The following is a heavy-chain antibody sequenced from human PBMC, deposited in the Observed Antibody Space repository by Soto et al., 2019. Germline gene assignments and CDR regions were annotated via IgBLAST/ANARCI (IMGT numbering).Heavy chain of an antibody. J-gene: IGHJ4*02. D-gene: IGHD3-22*01. CDR3: ARQEDSSGYYAQYYFDY. CDR1: GGSISSSSYY. Sequence: PSENLSLTCTVSGGSISSSSYYWGWIRQPPGKGLEWIGSIYYSGSTYYNPSLKSRVTISVDTSKNQFSLKLSSVTAADTAVYYCARQEDSSGYYAQYYFDYWGQGTLVTVSS. V-gene: IGHV4-39*01. CDR2: IYYSGST.